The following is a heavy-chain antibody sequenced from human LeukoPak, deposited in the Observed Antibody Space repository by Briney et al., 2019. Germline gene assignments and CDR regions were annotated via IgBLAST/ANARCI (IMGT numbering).Heavy chain of an antibody. V-gene: IGHV3-23*01. J-gene: IGHJ6*03. CDR2: TSGSGGST. D-gene: IGHD3-22*01. CDR1: GFTFSSYA. Sequence: GGSLRLSCAVSGFTFSSYAMSWVRQAPGKGLEWVSGTSGSGGSTYYADSVKGRFTISRDNAKNSLYLQMNSLRAEDTALYYCARTKSGYYLYYYYYYMDVWGKGTTVTVSS. CDR3: ARTKSGYYLYYYYYYMDV.